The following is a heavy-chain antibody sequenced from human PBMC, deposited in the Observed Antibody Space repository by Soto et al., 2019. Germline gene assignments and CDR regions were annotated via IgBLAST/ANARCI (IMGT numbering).Heavy chain of an antibody. V-gene: IGHV1-69*19. CDR3: AREVQVHTPAFVY. D-gene: IGHD2-2*01. J-gene: IGHJ4*02. CDR1: GGTFNTYA. CDR2: ISPMFGAA. Sequence: QVQLVQSGAEMKKPGSSVKVSCQSSGGTFNTYAMNWVRQGPGQGPEWMGDISPMFGAANYAPKFQGRVTITADDSTGTSYMQLRSLTSEDTVLFFCAREVQVHTPAFVYWGQGNLVTVSS.